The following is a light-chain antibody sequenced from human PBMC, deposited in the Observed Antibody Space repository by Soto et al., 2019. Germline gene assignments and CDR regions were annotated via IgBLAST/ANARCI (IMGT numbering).Light chain of an antibody. CDR2: EVS. J-gene: IGLJ1*01. CDR1: SSDVGHYNY. CDR3: SSYAGSSNV. Sequence: QSVLTQPASVSASPGQSITMSCSGTSSDVGHYNYVSWYQQHPGKAPKLVIYEVSNRPSGVSSRFSGSKSGNTAPLTIPGLQAEDEADYYCSSYAGSSNVFGTGTKVTVL. V-gene: IGLV2-14*01.